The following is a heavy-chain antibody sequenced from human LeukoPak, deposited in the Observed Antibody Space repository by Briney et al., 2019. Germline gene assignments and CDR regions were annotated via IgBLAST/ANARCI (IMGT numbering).Heavy chain of an antibody. CDR3: ARDGVAAGIYFDY. CDR1: GFTFSSYA. J-gene: IGHJ4*02. V-gene: IGHV3-23*01. D-gene: IGHD6-13*01. CDR2: ISGSGGST. Sequence: GGSLRLSCAASGFTFSSYAMSWVRQAPGKGLEWVSAISGSGGSTYYADSVKGRFTISRDNSKNTLYLQMNSLRAEDTAVYYCARDGVAAGIYFDYWGQGTLVTVSS.